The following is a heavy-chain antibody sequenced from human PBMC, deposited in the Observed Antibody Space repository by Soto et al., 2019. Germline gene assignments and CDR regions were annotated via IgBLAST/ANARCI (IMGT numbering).Heavy chain of an antibody. J-gene: IGHJ6*02. CDR3: ARGGTTPPSYYYGMDV. Sequence: SVKVSCKASGGTFSSYAISWVRQAPGQGLEWMGGIIPIFGTANYAQKFQGRVTITADESTSTAYMELSSLRSEDTAVYYCARGGTTPPSYYYGMDVWGQGTTVTVSS. CDR1: GGTFSSYA. V-gene: IGHV1-69*13. D-gene: IGHD1-1*01. CDR2: IIPIFGTA.